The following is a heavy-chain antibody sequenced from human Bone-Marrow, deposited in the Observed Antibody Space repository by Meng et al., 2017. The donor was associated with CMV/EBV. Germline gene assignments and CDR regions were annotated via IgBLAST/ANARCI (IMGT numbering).Heavy chain of an antibody. V-gene: IGHV4-34*01. CDR2: INHSGST. CDR3: ARGRDFWSGYPRYYGMDV. Sequence: SEPLSLTCAVYGGSFSGYYWSWIRQPPGKGLEWIGEINHSGSTNYNPSLKSRVTISVDTSKNQFSLKLSSVTAADTAVYYCARGRDFWSGYPRYYGMDVWGQGTTVTVSS. D-gene: IGHD3-3*01. CDR1: GGSFSGYY. J-gene: IGHJ6*02.